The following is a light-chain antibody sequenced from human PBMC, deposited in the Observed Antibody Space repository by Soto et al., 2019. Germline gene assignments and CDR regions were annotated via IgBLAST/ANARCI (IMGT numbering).Light chain of an antibody. Sequence: QPVLTQSPSASASLGASVKLTCTLSSGHSSYAIAWHQKQPGKGPRYLMDLNNDGSHTKGDGIPDRFSGSSSGADRYLIISSFQSEDEADYYCQTWGTGFQFFGVGTKLTVL. CDR2: LNNDGSH. J-gene: IGLJ2*01. CDR1: SGHSSYA. V-gene: IGLV4-69*01. CDR3: QTWGTGFQF.